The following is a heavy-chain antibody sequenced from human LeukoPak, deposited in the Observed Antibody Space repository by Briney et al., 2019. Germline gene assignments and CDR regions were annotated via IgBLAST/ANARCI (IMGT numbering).Heavy chain of an antibody. CDR2: INHSGSA. J-gene: IGHJ4*02. D-gene: IGHD3-10*01. CDR1: GGSFSGYY. CDR3: ARRYYGSGSFDY. Sequence: SETLSLTCAVYGGSFSGYYWSWIRQPPGKGLEWIGEINHSGSANYNPSLKSRVTISVDTSKNQFSLKLSSVTAADTAVYYCARRYYGSGSFDYWGQGTLVTVSS. V-gene: IGHV4-34*01.